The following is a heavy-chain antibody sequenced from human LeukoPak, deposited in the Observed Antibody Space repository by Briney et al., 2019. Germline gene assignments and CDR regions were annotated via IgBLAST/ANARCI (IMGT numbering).Heavy chain of an antibody. CDR2: IYYSGST. CDR3: ARDHEGAAVRWVAFDI. J-gene: IGHJ3*02. D-gene: IGHD6-13*01. V-gene: IGHV4-59*12. Sequence: SETLSLTCTVSGGSISSYYWSWIRQPPGKGLEWIGYIYYSGSTNYNPSLKSRVTISVDTSKNQFSLKLSSVTAADTAVYYCARDHEGAAVRWVAFDIWGQGTMVTVSS. CDR1: GGSISSYY.